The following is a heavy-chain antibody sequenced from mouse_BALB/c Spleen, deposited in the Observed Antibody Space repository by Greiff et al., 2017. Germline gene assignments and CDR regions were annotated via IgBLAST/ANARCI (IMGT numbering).Heavy chain of an antibody. Sequence: EVKLVESGGGLVKPGGSLKLSCAASGFTFSSYAMSWVRQSPEKRLEWVAEISSGGSYTYYPDTVTGRFTISRDNAKNTLYLEMSSLRSEDTAMYYCARDYYGSSYVGAMDDWGQGTSVTVSS. J-gene: IGHJ4*01. CDR2: ISSGGSYT. CDR1: GFTFSSYA. D-gene: IGHD1-1*01. V-gene: IGHV5-9-4*01. CDR3: ARDYYGSSYVGAMDD.